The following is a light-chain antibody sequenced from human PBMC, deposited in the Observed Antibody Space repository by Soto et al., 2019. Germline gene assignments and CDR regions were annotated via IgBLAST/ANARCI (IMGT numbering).Light chain of an antibody. V-gene: IGLV2-14*01. CDR1: SSDVGGYNY. CDR3: TSYTSSSTLDV. Sequence: QSALTQPGSVSGPPGQSITISCTGTSSDVGGYNYVSWYQQHPGKARKLMIYEVSNRPSGVSNRFSGSKSGNTASLTISGLQAEDEADYYCTSYTSSSTLDVFGTGTKVTVL. CDR2: EVS. J-gene: IGLJ1*01.